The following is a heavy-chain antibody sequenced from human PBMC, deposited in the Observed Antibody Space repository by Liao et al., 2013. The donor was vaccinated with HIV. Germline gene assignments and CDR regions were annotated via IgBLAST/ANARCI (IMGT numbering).Heavy chain of an antibody. Sequence: QVQLQESGPGLVKPSQTLSLTCTVSGGSVSSGSYYWTWIRQPAGKGLEWIGRIYTSGSTNYNPSLKSRVTISVDTSKNQFSLKLSSVTAADTAVYYCAREDDTLTGYYRDAFDIWGQGTMVTVSS. V-gene: IGHV4-61*02. CDR2: IYTSGST. CDR1: GGSVSSGSYY. J-gene: IGHJ3*02. D-gene: IGHD3-9*01. CDR3: AREDDTLTGYYRDAFDI.